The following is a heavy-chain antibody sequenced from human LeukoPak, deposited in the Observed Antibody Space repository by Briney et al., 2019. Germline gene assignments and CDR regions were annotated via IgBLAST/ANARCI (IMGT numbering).Heavy chain of an antibody. CDR1: GGSISSSSYY. D-gene: IGHD4-17*01. J-gene: IGHJ4*02. CDR2: IYYSGTT. V-gene: IGHV4-39*02. CDR3: ARDIGYGDYDTVLDY. Sequence: SETLSLTCTVSGGSISSSSYYWDWIRQPPGKGLDWIGSIYYSGTTYYNPSLKSRITISVDTSKNQFSLKLSSVTAADTAVYYCARDIGYGDYDTVLDYWGQGTLVTVSS.